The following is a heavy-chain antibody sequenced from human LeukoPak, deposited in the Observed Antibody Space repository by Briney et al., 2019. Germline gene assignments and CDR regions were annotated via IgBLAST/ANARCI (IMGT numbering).Heavy chain of an antibody. D-gene: IGHD3-22*01. Sequence: GGSLRLSCAASGFTFDDYAMHWVRQAPGKGLEWVSGISWNSGSIGYADSVKGRFTISRDNAKNSLYLQMNSLRAEDTALYYCAKSSSDHTYYYDSSGYLDYWGQGTLVTFSS. CDR2: ISWNSGSI. CDR1: GFTFDDYA. V-gene: IGHV3-9*01. J-gene: IGHJ4*02. CDR3: AKSSSDHTYYYDSSGYLDY.